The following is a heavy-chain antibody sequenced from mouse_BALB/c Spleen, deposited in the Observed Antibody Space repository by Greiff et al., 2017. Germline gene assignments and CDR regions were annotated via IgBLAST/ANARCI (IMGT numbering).Heavy chain of an antibody. Sequence: EVKVVESGGGLVQPGGSRKLSCAASGFTFSSFGMHWVRQAPEKGLEWVAYISSGSSTIYYADTVKGRFTISRDNPKNTLFLQMTSLRSEDTAMYYCARAVTTLPFDYWGQGTTLTVSS. J-gene: IGHJ2*01. CDR1: GFTFSSFG. D-gene: IGHD2-2*01. CDR3: ARAVTTLPFDY. CDR2: ISSGSSTI. V-gene: IGHV5-17*02.